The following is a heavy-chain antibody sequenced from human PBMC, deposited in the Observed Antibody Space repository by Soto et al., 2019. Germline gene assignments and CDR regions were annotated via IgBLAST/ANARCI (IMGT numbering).Heavy chain of an antibody. J-gene: IGHJ6*02. D-gene: IGHD2-21*02. V-gene: IGHV1-69*13. Sequence: SVKVSCKASGGTFSSYAISWVRQAPGPGLEWMGGIIPIFGTANYAQKFQGRVTITADESTSAAYMELSSLRSEDTAVYYCARAIVVVTAILEVVDYYYGMDVWGQGTTVTVSS. CDR1: GGTFSSYA. CDR3: ARAIVVVTAILEVVDYYYGMDV. CDR2: IIPIFGTA.